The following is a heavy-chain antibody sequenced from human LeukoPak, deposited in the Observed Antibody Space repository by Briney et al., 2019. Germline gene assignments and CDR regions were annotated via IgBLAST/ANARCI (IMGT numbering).Heavy chain of an antibody. CDR2: INGSGGST. V-gene: IGHV3-23*01. J-gene: IGHJ4*02. CDR3: AKDSQRNYYGSGSYYDY. D-gene: IGHD3-10*01. Sequence: GGSLRLSCAASGFTFSSYAMSWVRQAPGKGLEWVSAINGSGGSTYYADSVKGRFTISRDSSKNTLYLQMNSLRAEDTAVYYCAKDSQRNYYGSGSYYDYWGQGTLVTVSS. CDR1: GFTFSSYA.